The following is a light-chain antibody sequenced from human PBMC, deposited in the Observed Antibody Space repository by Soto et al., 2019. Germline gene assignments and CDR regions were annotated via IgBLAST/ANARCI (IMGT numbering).Light chain of an antibody. J-gene: IGKJ2*01. CDR1: QSISSY. V-gene: IGKV1-39*01. CDR2: AAS. Sequence: DIQMTQSPSSLSASVGDRVTITCRASQSISSYLNWYQQKPGKAPKLLIYAASSLQSGVPSRFSGSGSGTDFTLTISSLQPEDFATYYCQQSYSIEYTFGQGTKLEIK. CDR3: QQSYSIEYT.